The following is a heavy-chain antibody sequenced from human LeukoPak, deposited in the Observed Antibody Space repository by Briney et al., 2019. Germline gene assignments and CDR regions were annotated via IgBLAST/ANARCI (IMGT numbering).Heavy chain of an antibody. V-gene: IGHV4-59*12. J-gene: IGHJ4*02. CDR3: VRGGGSEVCDY. CDR2: IYQSGST. CDR1: GGSISSYY. D-gene: IGHD2-15*01. Sequence: KSSETLSLTCTVSGGSISSYYWSWVRQSPGKGLEWIGGIYQSGSTTYRPSLKSRLTISADKSRNQFSLILTSVTTADTAVYYCVRGGGSEVCDYWGQGILVIVSS.